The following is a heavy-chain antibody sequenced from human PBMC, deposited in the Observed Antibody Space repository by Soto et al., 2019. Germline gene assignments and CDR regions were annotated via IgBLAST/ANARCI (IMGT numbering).Heavy chain of an antibody. CDR2: IYPSGRA. CDR1: GGSITNQY. D-gene: IGHD3-16*01. V-gene: IGHV4-4*07. CDR3: ARDYDVNLGVDYWYFDI. J-gene: IGHJ2*01. Sequence: QVQLQESGPRLVTPSETLTLTCSLSGGSITNQYWGWIRQPPGKGLEFIGRIYPSGRAHYNPSLQGRLTMSVDTSKKLFSLKVTSVPAAETAIYFCARDYDVNLGVDYWYFDIWGRGTLVTVSS.